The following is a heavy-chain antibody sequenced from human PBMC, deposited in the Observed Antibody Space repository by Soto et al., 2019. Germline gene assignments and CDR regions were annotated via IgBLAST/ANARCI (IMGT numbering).Heavy chain of an antibody. Sequence: PSETLSLTCTVSGGSISSYYWSRIRQPPGKGLEWIGYIYYSGSTNYNPSLKSRVTISVDTSKNQFSLKLSSVTAADTAVYYCARSGSGWLDYWGQGTLVTVSS. CDR3: ARSGSGWLDY. V-gene: IGHV4-59*01. CDR2: IYYSGST. J-gene: IGHJ4*02. D-gene: IGHD6-19*01. CDR1: GGSISSYY.